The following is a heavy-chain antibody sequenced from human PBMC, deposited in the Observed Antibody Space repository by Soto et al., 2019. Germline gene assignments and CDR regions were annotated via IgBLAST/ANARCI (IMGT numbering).Heavy chain of an antibody. CDR2: ISAYNGNT. CDR3: ARAFDSSGGGDWFDP. V-gene: IGHV1-18*01. Sequence: QVQLVQSGAEVKKPGASVKVSCKASGYTFTSYGISWVRQAPGQGLEWMGWISAYNGNTNYAQKLQGRVTMTTDTPPSTAYMGRRSLRSDDTAVYYCARAFDSSGGGDWFDPWGQGTLVTVSS. J-gene: IGHJ5*02. D-gene: IGHD6-6*01. CDR1: GYTFTSYG.